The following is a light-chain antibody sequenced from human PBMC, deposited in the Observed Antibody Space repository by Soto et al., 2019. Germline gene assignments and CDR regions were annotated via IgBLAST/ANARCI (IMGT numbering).Light chain of an antibody. J-gene: IGLJ3*02. Sequence: QSALTQPPSASGSPGQSVTISCTGTSSDVGGYNYVSWYQQHPGKAPKLMIYVVSKRPSGVPDRFSGSKSGNTASLTVSGLQAEDEADYYCSSYAGSNLWVFGGGTQLTVL. CDR2: VVS. CDR3: SSYAGSNLWV. V-gene: IGLV2-8*01. CDR1: SSDVGGYNY.